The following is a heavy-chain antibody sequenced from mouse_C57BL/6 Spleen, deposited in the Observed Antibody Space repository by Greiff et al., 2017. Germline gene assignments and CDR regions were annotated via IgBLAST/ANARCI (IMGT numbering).Heavy chain of an antibody. J-gene: IGHJ4*01. CDR1: GFSLTSYG. CDR2: IWSGGST. V-gene: IGHV2-4*01. CDR3: ARKGGGYYGYAMDY. Sequence: VQLQQSGPGLVQPSQSLSITCTVSGFSLTSYGVHWVRQPPGKGLEWLGVIWSGGSTDYNAAFISRLSISKDNSKSQVFCKMNRLQAEDTAIYYCARKGGGYYGYAMDYWGQGTSVTVSS. D-gene: IGHD2-3*01.